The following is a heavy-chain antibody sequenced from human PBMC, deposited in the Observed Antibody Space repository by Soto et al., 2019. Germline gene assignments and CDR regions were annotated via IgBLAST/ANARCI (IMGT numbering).Heavy chain of an antibody. Sequence: SETLSLTCAVYGGSFSGYYWSWIRQPPGKGLEWIGEINHSGSTNYNPSLKSRVTISVDTSKNQFSLKLSSVTAADTAVYYCARGAKGKVGATLPYYYYGMDVWGQGTTVTVSS. D-gene: IGHD1-26*01. CDR1: GGSFSGYY. CDR2: INHSGST. CDR3: ARGAKGKVGATLPYYYYGMDV. V-gene: IGHV4-34*01. J-gene: IGHJ6*02.